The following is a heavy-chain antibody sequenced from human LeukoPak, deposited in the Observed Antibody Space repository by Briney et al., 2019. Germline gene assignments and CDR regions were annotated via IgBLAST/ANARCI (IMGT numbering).Heavy chain of an antibody. V-gene: IGHV3-33*01. J-gene: IGHJ3*02. CDR1: GFTFSSYG. Sequence: PGGSLRLSCAASGFTFSSYGMHWLRQAPGKGLEGVTVIWYDGSDKYYADSVKALFTIPRDNSKNTLYLQMNSLRAQDTAVYYCAREQDDAFDIWGQATMVTVSS. CDR3: AREQDDAFDI. CDR2: IWYDGSDK.